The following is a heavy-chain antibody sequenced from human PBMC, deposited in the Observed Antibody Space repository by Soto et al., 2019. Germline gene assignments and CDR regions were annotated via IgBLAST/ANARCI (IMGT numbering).Heavy chain of an antibody. CDR3: AKDRLGGNFDY. Sequence: GGSLILSCAASGFTFNNYAMNWVRQAPGKGLEWVATISGTGGSTYYADSVKGRFTISRDNSKNTLYLQMNSLRVEDTAVYYCAKDRLGGNFDYWGQGTQVTVPQ. J-gene: IGHJ4*02. CDR1: GFTFNNYA. CDR2: ISGTGGST. V-gene: IGHV3-23*01.